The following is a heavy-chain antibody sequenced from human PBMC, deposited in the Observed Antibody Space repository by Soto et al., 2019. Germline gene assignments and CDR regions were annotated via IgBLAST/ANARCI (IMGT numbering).Heavy chain of an antibody. Sequence: PGGSLRLSCAASGFTFSSYSMDWVRQAPGKGLEWVGRTRDKAHSYATEYAASVKGRFSISRDDSKNSLSLQMNILQTEDTAVYYCVRARSSSGWYYFHLWGQGTLVTVSS. J-gene: IGHJ4*02. CDR2: TRDKAHSYAT. CDR1: GFTFSSYS. CDR3: VRARSSSGWYYFHL. D-gene: IGHD6-25*01. V-gene: IGHV3-72*01.